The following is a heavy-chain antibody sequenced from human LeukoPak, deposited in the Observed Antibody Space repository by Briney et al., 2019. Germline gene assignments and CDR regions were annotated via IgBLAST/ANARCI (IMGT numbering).Heavy chain of an antibody. CDR2: INHSGST. CDR1: GVSFTGYY. Sequence: PSETLSLSCAVYGVSFTGYYWSWIRQPPGKGLEWMGEINHSGSTNYNPCHKSRVTISVDTSKNHFSLKLGSVTAADTAVYCCARMGSWSSPLYYYYYMDVWGKGTTVTVSS. V-gene: IGHV4-34*01. CDR3: ARMGSWSSPLYYYYYMDV. D-gene: IGHD1-26*01. J-gene: IGHJ6*03.